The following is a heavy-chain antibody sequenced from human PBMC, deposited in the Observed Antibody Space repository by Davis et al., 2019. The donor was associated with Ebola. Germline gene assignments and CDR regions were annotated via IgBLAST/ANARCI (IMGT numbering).Heavy chain of an antibody. CDR1: GFTFSSYW. D-gene: IGHD3-10*01. J-gene: IGHJ4*02. V-gene: IGHV3-7*01. Sequence: GGSLRLSCAASGFTFSSYWMSWVRQAPGKGLEWVANIKQDGSEKYYVDSVKGRFTISRDNAKNSLYLQMNSLRAEDTAVYYCARARITMVQGVIPRGFDYWGQGTLVTVSS. CDR3: ARARITMVQGVIPRGFDY. CDR2: IKQDGSEK.